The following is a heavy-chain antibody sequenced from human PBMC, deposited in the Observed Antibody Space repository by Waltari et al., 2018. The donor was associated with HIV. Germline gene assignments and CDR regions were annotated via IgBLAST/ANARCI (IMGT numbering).Heavy chain of an antibody. Sequence: QVHLVQSGPEVKRPGASVKISCKCYGYIFMNFDVNWVRQAAGQGPEWVGWRNTNSGNTASPYIFEERVTMTRDVSTDTAYMEMSGLTPEDTAIYYCARNSSAKGNRYFYYGLDVWGQGTPVTV. J-gene: IGHJ6*02. D-gene: IGHD3-22*01. V-gene: IGHV1-8*02. CDR2: RNTNSGNT. CDR1: GYIFMNFD. CDR3: ARNSSAKGNRYFYYGLDV.